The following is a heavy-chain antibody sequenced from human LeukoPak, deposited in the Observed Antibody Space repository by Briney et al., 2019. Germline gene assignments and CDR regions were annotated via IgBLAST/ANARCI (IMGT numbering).Heavy chain of an antibody. D-gene: IGHD3-3*01. J-gene: IGHJ5*02. V-gene: IGHV3-23*01. CDR3: AKDGSPYFWGGDWGRWFDP. CDR1: GFTFSSYA. CDR2: ISGSGGST. Sequence: GGSLRLSCAASGFTFSSYAMSWVRQAPGKGLEWVSAISGSGGSTYYADSVKGRFTISRDNSKNTLYLQMNSLRAEDTAVYYCAKDGSPYFWGGDWGRWFDPWGQGTLVTVSS.